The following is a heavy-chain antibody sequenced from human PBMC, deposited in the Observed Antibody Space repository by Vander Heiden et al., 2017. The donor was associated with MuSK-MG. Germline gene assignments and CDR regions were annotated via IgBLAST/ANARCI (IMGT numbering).Heavy chain of an antibody. J-gene: IGHJ4*02. CDR1: GFTFISYA. V-gene: IGHV3-23*04. Sequence: EVHLVESVGGLVQPGGSLRLSCAASGFTFISYAMSWVRQAPGKGLEWVSAISGSGGRTYYADAVKGRFTISRDNSKNTLYLQMNSMGVEDTAVYYYAKDSDYSGRYYFDYWGQGTLVTVYS. CDR3: AKDSDYSGRYYFDY. D-gene: IGHD4-4*01. CDR2: ISGSGGRT.